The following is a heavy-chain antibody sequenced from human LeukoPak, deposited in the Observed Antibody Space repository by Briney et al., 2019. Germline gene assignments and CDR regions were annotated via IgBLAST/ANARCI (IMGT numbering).Heavy chain of an antibody. D-gene: IGHD6-19*01. CDR3: ARDWLRHYYYGMDV. CDR2: ISTSGSTR. V-gene: IGHV3-48*03. J-gene: IGHJ6*02. Sequence: GGSLRLSCAASGFTFSSYEMNWVRQAPGKGLEWVSYISTSGSTRYYADSVPGRFAISRDNAKNSVYLQMNSLRAEDTAVYYCARDWLRHYYYGMDVWGQGTTVTVSS. CDR1: GFTFSSYE.